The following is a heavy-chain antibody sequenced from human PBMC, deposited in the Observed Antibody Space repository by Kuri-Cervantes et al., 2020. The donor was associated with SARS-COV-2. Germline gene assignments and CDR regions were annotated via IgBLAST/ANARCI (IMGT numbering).Heavy chain of an antibody. CDR1: GFTFSSYS. CDR3: AREPTINWSGIGNSLDV. V-gene: IGHV3-21*01. Sequence: GESLKISCAASGFTFSSYSMNWVRQAPGKGLEWVSSISSSSSYIYYADSLKGRFTISRDNSKNTLYVQMVSLRPEDTAVYYCAREPTINWSGIGNSLDVWGKGTAVTVSS. J-gene: IGHJ6*04. D-gene: IGHD1-20*01. CDR2: ISSSSSYI.